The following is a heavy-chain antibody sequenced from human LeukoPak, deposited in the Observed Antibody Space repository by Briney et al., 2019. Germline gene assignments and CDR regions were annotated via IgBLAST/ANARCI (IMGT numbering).Heavy chain of an antibody. D-gene: IGHD1-7*01. J-gene: IGHJ3*01. V-gene: IGHV3-23*01. CDR2: ISDSGGNT. Sequence: GGSLRLSCAASGFTFSSYAMNRVRQAPGKGLEWVSVISDSGGNTYFADSVKGRFAISRDNSKNTLYLHMTSLRAEDTAVYYCASGTGTTGEDDAFDVWGQGTMVTVSS. CDR1: GFTFSSYA. CDR3: ASGTGTTGEDDAFDV.